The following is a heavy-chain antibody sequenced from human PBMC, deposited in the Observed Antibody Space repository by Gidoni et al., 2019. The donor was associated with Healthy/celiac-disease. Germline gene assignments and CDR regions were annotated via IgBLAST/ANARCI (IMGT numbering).Heavy chain of an antibody. V-gene: IGHV4-61*02. CDR2: IYTSGST. CDR3: ARLDYGGNTQGYYYYYMDV. D-gene: IGHD4-17*01. CDR1: GGSISRGRYY. Sequence: QVQLQESGPGLVKPSQTLSLTCTVSGGSISRGRYYWSWIRQPAGKGLEWIGRIYTSGSTNYNPSLKSRVTISVDTSKNQFSLKLSSVTAADTAVYYCARLDYGGNTQGYYYYYMDVWGKGTTVTVSS. J-gene: IGHJ6*03.